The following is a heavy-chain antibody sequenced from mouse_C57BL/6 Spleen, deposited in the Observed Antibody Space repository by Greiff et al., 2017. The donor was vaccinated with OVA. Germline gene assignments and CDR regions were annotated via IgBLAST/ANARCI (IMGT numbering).Heavy chain of an antibody. CDR1: GFTFSSYA. Sequence: EVQGVESGGGLVKPGGSLKLSCAASGFTFSSYAMSWVRQTPEKRLEWVATISDGGSYTYYPDNVKGRFTISRDNAKNNLYLQMSHLKSEDTAMYYCARVIYDYDPFAYWGQGTLVTVSA. D-gene: IGHD2-4*01. CDR3: ARVIYDYDPFAY. J-gene: IGHJ3*01. CDR2: ISDGGSYT. V-gene: IGHV5-4*01.